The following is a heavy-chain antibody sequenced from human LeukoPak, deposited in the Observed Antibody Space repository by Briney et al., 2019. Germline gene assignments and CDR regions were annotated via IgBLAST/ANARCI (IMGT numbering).Heavy chain of an antibody. Sequence: PGGSLRLSCAASRFTFSSYAMSWVRQAPGKGLEWVSSISSSSGYIYYADSVKGRFTISRDNAKNSLYLQMNSLRAEDTAVYYCAREVMIVAATTFWYFDLWGRGTLVTVSS. CDR3: AREVMIVAATTFWYFDL. CDR1: RFTFSSYA. D-gene: IGHD2-15*01. CDR2: ISSSSGYI. J-gene: IGHJ2*01. V-gene: IGHV3-21*01.